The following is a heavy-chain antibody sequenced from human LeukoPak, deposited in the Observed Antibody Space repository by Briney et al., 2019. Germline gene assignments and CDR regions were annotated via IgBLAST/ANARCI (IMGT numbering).Heavy chain of an antibody. D-gene: IGHD3-22*01. CDR1: GGSISSSSYY. CDR3: ARDSRAQGGGTMIINL. J-gene: IGHJ2*01. CDR2: IYYSGST. Sequence: SETLSLTCTVSGGSISSSSYYWSWIRQPPGKGLEWIGYIYYSGSTNYNPSLKSRVTISVDTSKNQFSLKLSSVTAADTAVYYCARDSRAQGGGTMIINLWGRGTLVTVSS. V-gene: IGHV4-61*01.